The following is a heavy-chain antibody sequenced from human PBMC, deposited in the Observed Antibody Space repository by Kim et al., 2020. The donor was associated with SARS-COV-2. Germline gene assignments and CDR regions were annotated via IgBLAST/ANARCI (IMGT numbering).Heavy chain of an antibody. CDR3: ARDPHGDYSYYYYGMDV. V-gene: IGHV4-4*02. D-gene: IGHD4-17*01. Sequence: SETLSLTCAVSGGSISSSNWWSWVRQPPGKGLEWIGEIYHSGSTNYNPSLKSRVTISVDKSKNQFSLKLSSVTAADTAVYYCARDPHGDYSYYYYGMDVWGQGTTVTVSS. CDR2: IYHSGST. CDR1: GGSISSSNW. J-gene: IGHJ6*02.